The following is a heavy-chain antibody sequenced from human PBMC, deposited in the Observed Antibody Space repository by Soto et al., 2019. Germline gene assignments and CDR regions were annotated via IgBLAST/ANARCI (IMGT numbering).Heavy chain of an antibody. V-gene: IGHV3-23*01. J-gene: IGHJ4*02. CDR1: GFSLRDHA. Sequence: PGGSLRLSCAASGFSLRDHALSWVRQAAGGGLEWVSGISGSEDRTNYADFVRGRFIISKDRAKNTLYLDMSGLRVDDTAVHFCGRTYTGGWGQGTLVTVSS. CDR3: GRTYTGG. CDR2: ISGSEDRT. D-gene: IGHD3-10*01.